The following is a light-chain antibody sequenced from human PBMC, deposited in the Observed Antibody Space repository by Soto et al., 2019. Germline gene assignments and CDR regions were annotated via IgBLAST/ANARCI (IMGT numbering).Light chain of an antibody. Sequence: EIVLTQSPATLSLSPGERATLSCRASQSVSSYLAWYQQKPGQAPTLLIYDASNRATGIPARFSGSGSGTDFTLNISSLEPEDFAVYYCQQRSNWPPFGGGTKVEIK. J-gene: IGKJ4*02. CDR1: QSVSSY. CDR3: QQRSNWPP. CDR2: DAS. V-gene: IGKV3-11*01.